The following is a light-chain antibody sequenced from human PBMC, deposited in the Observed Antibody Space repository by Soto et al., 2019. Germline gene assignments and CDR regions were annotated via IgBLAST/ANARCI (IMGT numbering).Light chain of an antibody. CDR3: QQYNNWPPWT. V-gene: IGKV3-15*01. CDR1: QSVSNN. CDR2: DAS. J-gene: IGKJ1*01. Sequence: ILMTQSPATLSVSPGERATLSCRASQSVSNNLARYQQKPGQAPRLLIYDASTRATGIPARFSGSGSGTEFTLAISGLQSEDFAVYYCQQYNNWPPWTFGQGNKVEIK.